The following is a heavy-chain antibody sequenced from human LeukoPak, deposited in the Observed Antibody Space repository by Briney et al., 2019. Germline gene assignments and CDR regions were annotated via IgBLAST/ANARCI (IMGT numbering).Heavy chain of an antibody. D-gene: IGHD1-1*01. Sequence: ASVKVSCKASGYTFTYHYIHLVRQAPGQGLEWMGIINPSNGDTNYAQRFQGRVTMTRDTSTSTEYMELSSLDSEDTAVYYCARESDVGKDFDCWGQGTLVTVSS. J-gene: IGHJ4*02. CDR1: GYTFTYHY. CDR2: INPSNGDT. V-gene: IGHV1-46*01. CDR3: ARESDVGKDFDC.